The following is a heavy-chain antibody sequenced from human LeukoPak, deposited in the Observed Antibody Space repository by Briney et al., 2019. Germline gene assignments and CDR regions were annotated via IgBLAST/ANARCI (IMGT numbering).Heavy chain of an antibody. V-gene: IGHV1-2*02. D-gene: IGHD3-9*01. CDR3: ARDDPQDYEIFTGHYHVFDV. CDR2: INPNTGAT. J-gene: IGHJ3*01. CDR1: GYIFTDFY. Sequence: ASMKVSCKASGYIFTDFYINWVRQAPGQGLEWMGWINPNTGATHVAQKFQDRLTMTRDTSISRAYMELTTLNSDDTAVYYCARDDPQDYEIFTGHYHVFDVWGQGTMVIVS.